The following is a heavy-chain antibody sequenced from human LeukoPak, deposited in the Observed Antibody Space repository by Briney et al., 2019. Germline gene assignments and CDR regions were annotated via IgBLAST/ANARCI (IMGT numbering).Heavy chain of an antibody. CDR2: ISSSGSTI. CDR1: GFTFSSYE. Sequence: AGGSLRLSCAASGFTFSSYEMNWVRQAPGKGLEWVSYISSSGSTIYYADSVKGRFTISRDNAKNSLYLQMNSLRAEDTAVYYCARVELAPYYYYMDVWGKGTTVTVSS. D-gene: IGHD1-7*01. CDR3: ARVELAPYYYYMDV. J-gene: IGHJ6*03. V-gene: IGHV3-48*03.